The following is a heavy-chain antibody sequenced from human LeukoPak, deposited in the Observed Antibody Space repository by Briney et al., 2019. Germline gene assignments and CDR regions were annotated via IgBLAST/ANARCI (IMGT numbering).Heavy chain of an antibody. D-gene: IGHD1-14*01. CDR1: GFTFSSYG. CDR3: AKAFLTVQNFDF. J-gene: IGHJ4*02. V-gene: IGHV3-23*01. Sequence: GGSLRLSCAASGFTFSSYGMSWVRQARGKGLERVSSIRGNGVSTYYADSVRGRFTISRDNSNNALYLQMNSLRAEDTAVYYCAKAFLTVQNFDFWGQGTLVTVSS. CDR2: IRGNGVST.